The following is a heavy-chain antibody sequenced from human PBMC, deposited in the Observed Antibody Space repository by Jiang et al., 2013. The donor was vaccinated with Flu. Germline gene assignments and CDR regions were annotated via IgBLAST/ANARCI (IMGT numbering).Heavy chain of an antibody. Sequence: LLKPSETLSLTCSVSGGSISHYYWSWIRQPPGKGLEWVGYIYYTGGAVYNPSLKSRVSISVDTSKNQFSLRLNSVTAADTAVYYCARLEYSYGSDAFDKWGQGTMVIVSS. J-gene: IGHJ3*02. V-gene: IGHV4-59*01. CDR3: ARLEYSYGSDAFDK. CDR2: IYYTGGA. CDR1: GGSISHYY. D-gene: IGHD5-18*01.